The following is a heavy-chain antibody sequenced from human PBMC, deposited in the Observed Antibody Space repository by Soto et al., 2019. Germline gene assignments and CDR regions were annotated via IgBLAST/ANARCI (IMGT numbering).Heavy chain of an antibody. V-gene: IGHV1-18*01. CDR2: ISAYNGNT. CDR1: GFTFTSYA. Sequence: GASVKVSCKASGFTFTSYAITWVRQAPGQGLEWMGWISAYNGNTNYAQNLQGRVTMTTDTSTSTVYMELRSLRSDDTAVYYCAREPNYFDYWGQGTLVTVSS. CDR3: AREPNYFDY. J-gene: IGHJ4*02.